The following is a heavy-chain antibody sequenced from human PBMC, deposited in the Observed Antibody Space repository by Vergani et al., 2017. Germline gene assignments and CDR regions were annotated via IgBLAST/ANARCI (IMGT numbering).Heavy chain of an antibody. D-gene: IGHD3-16*02. CDR2: INAGNGNT. CDR1: GYTFTSYA. Sequence: QVQLVQSGAEVKKPGASVKVSCKASGYTFTSYAMHWVRQAPGQRLEWMGWINAGNGNTKYSQKFQGRVTITRDTSASTAYMELSSLRSEDTAVYYCARLEMITFGGVIVIPGSYGMDVWGQGTTVTVSS. V-gene: IGHV1-3*01. J-gene: IGHJ6*02. CDR3: ARLEMITFGGVIVIPGSYGMDV.